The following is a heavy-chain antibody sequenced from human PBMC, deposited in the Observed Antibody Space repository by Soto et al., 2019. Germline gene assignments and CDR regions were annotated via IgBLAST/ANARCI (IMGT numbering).Heavy chain of an antibody. CDR2: ISSSGSTI. CDR1: GFTFSSYE. Sequence: EVQLVESGGGLVQPGGSLRLSCAASGFTFSSYEMNWVRQAPGKGLEWVSYISSSGSTIYYADSVKGRFTISRDNAKNSLYLQMNSLRAEDTAVYYCARANASIAARGGLYYYYYYGMDVWGQGTTVTVSS. J-gene: IGHJ6*02. D-gene: IGHD6-6*01. V-gene: IGHV3-48*03. CDR3: ARANASIAARGGLYYYYYYGMDV.